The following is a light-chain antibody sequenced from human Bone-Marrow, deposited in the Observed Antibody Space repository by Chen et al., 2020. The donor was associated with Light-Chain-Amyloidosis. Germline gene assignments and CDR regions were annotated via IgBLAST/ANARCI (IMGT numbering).Light chain of an antibody. CDR3: QSADSSGTYEVI. CDR2: RDT. Sequence: SYELPHPPSVSVSPGQTARITCAGDALPTKYAYWYQQKPGQAPVLVIHRDTERPSGISERFSGSSSGTTATLTISGVQAEDEADYHCQSADSSGTYEVIFGGGTKLTVL. V-gene: IGLV3-25*03. CDR1: ALPTKY. J-gene: IGLJ2*01.